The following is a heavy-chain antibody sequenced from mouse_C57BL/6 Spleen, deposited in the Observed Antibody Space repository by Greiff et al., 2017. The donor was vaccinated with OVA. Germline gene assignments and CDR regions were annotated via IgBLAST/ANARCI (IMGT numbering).Heavy chain of an antibody. CDR3: ARLGYYDYDGYFDV. J-gene: IGHJ1*03. D-gene: IGHD2-4*01. CDR2: INPSNGGT. V-gene: IGHV1-53*01. Sequence: QVQLKQPGTELVKPVASVKLSCKASGYTFTSYWMHWVKQRPGQGLEWIGNINPSNGGTNYNEKFKSKATLTVDKSSSTAYMQLSSLTSEDSAVYYCARLGYYDYDGYFDVWGTGTTVTVSS. CDR1: GYTFTSYW.